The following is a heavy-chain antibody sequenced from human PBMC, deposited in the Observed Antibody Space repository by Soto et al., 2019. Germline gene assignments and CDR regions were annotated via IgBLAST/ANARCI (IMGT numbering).Heavy chain of an antibody. V-gene: IGHV1-69*01. CDR2: IIPIFGTA. CDR3: ARTASLTGYSSGWYRY. D-gene: IGHD6-19*01. Sequence: QVQLVQSGAEVKKPGSSVKVSCKASGGTFSSYAISWVRQGPVQGLEWMGGIIPIFGTANYAQKFQGRVTITADESTSTDYMELSSLRSEDTAVYYCARTASLTGYSSGWYRYWGQGTLVTVSS. CDR1: GGTFSSYA. J-gene: IGHJ4*02.